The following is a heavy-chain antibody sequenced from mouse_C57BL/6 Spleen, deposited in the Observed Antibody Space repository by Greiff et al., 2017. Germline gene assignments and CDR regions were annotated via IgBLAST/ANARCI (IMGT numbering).Heavy chain of an antibody. CDR2: IDPSDSYT. J-gene: IGHJ2*01. Sequence: QVQLQQPGAELVKPGASVKLSCKASGYTFTSYWMQWVKQRPGQGLEWIGEIDPSDSYTNYNQKFKGKATLTVDTSSSTADMQLSSLTSEDSAVYYCAGGGKEYFDYWGQGTTLTVSS. CDR1: GYTFTSYW. D-gene: IGHD1-3*01. CDR3: AGGGKEYFDY. V-gene: IGHV1-50*01.